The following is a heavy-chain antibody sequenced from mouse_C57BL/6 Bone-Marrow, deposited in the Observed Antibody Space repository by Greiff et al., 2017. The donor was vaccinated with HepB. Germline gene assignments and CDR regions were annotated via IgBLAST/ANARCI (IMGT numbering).Heavy chain of an antibody. Sequence: EVQLVESGGGLVKPGGSLKLSCAASGFTFSDYGMHWVRQAPEKGLEWVAYISSGSSTIYYADTVKGRFSISRDNAKNTLFLQMTSLRSEDTAMYYCARSYGNYPWYFDVWGTGTTVTVSS. CDR3: ARSYGNYPWYFDV. CDR2: ISSGSSTI. V-gene: IGHV5-17*01. J-gene: IGHJ1*03. CDR1: GFTFSDYG. D-gene: IGHD2-1*01.